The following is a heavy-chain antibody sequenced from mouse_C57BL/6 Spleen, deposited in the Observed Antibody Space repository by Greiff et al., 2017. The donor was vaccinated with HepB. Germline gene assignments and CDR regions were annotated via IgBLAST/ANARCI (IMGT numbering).Heavy chain of an antibody. CDR2: IDPSDSYT. CDR1: GYTFTSYW. CDR3: ARATGNY. J-gene: IGHJ2*01. V-gene: IGHV1-50*01. Sequence: QVQLQQPGAELVKPGASVKLSCKASGYTFTSYWMQWVKRRTGQGLEWIGEIDPSDSYTNSNQKFKGKATLTVDTSSSTAYMQLSSLTSEDSALYYCARATGNYWGKGTTLTVSS. D-gene: IGHD4-1*01.